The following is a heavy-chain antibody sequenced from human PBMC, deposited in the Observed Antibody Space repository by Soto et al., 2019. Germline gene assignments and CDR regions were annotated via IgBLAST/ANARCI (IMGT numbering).Heavy chain of an antibody. D-gene: IGHD2-15*01. V-gene: IGHV4-31*03. CDR1: GGSISSGGYY. Sequence: QVQLQESGPGLVKPSQTLSLTCTVSGGSISSGGYYWRWIRQHPGKGLEWIGYIYYSGSTYYNPSLKSRVNLSVDTSKNWCSLKLSSVTAADTAVYYCAREAYCSGGSCYSVDGTYYYYYYGMDVWGQGTTVTVSS. J-gene: IGHJ6*02. CDR3: AREAYCSGGSCYSVDGTYYYYYYGMDV. CDR2: IYYSGST.